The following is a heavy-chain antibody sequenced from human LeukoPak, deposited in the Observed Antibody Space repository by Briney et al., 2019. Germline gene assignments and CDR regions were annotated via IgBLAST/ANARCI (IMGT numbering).Heavy chain of an antibody. CDR2: IWDDGNNK. CDR3: ANDPLLYGSGSYYFDY. D-gene: IGHD3-10*01. J-gene: IGHJ4*02. CDR1: GFTFSNYG. V-gene: IGHV3-30*02. Sequence: GGSLRRSCSASGFTFSNYGMHWLRQAPGKGLEWVTFIWDDGNNKYHADSVKGRFTISRDRYQNTLYLQMNSLRAEDTIVYYCANDPLLYGSGSYYFDYWGQGTLVTVSS.